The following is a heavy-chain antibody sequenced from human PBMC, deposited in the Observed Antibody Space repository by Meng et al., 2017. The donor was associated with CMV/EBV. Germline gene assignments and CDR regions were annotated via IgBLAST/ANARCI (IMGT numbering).Heavy chain of an antibody. CDR1: GGSVSGGD. V-gene: IGHV4-34*02. J-gene: IGHJ5*02. Sequence: QGQLRRWVPWLLKPSGTLSLTCAVYGGSVSGGDWSWIRLPHGKGMECVGEMYHSGSTNYNSTPKSRVTISVDTSTNRFSLKLSSVTAADTAVYYCARGTRRLPIFTWFDPWGQGTLVTVSS. CDR3: ARGTRRLPIFTWFDP. CDR2: MYHSGST. D-gene: IGHD2-21*01.